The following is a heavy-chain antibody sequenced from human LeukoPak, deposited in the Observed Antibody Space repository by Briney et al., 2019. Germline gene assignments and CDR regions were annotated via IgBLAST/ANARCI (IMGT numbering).Heavy chain of an antibody. CDR1: GFSFSSYG. CDR3: TTVPRVPLAHY. V-gene: IGHV3-15*01. CDR2: IKSKTDGGTT. J-gene: IGHJ4*02. Sequence: PGGSLRLSCAASGFSFSSYGIHWVRQAPGKGLEWVGRIKSKTDGGTTDYAAPVKGRFTISRDDSKNTLYLQMNSLKTEDTAVYYCTTVPRVPLAHYWGQGTLVTVSS.